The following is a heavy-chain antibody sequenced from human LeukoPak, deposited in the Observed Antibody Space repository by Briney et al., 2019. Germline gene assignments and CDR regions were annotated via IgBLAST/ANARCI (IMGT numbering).Heavy chain of an antibody. CDR3: AKGVSGYSAYLDY. D-gene: IGHD5-12*01. J-gene: IGHJ4*02. CDR1: GFPFSSYG. Sequence: HPGGSLRLSCAASGFPFSSYGMHWVRQAPGKGLEWVAVIWYDESNQYYPDSVKGRFTISRDNSKNTLSLQMNSLRAEDTAVYYCAKGVSGYSAYLDYWGQGTLVTVSS. V-gene: IGHV3-33*06. CDR2: IWYDESNQ.